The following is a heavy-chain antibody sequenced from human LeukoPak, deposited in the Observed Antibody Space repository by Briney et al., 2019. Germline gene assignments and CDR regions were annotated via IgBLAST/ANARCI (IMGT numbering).Heavy chain of an antibody. CDR1: GFTFSSYG. Sequence: GGSLRLSCAASGFTFSSYGMHWVRQAPGKGLEWVAFIRYDGSNKYYADSVKGRFIISRDNSKNTLYLQMNSLRAEDTAVYYCAKDSASGSGSGEAFDIWGQGTMVTVSS. J-gene: IGHJ3*02. V-gene: IGHV3-30*02. CDR3: AKDSASGSGSGEAFDI. D-gene: IGHD3-10*01. CDR2: IRYDGSNK.